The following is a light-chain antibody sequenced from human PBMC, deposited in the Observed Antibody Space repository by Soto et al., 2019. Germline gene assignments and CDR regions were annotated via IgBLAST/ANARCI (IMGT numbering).Light chain of an antibody. CDR2: DVS. V-gene: IGLV2-11*01. CDR1: SSDVGGYNH. CDR3: CSYAGRVV. J-gene: IGLJ2*01. Sequence: QAVVTQPRSVSGSPGQSVTISCTGTSSDVGGYNHVSWYQQHPGKAPKLMIYDVSKRPSGVPDRFSGSKSGNTASLTISGLQAEDEADYYCCSYAGRVVFGGGTKVTVL.